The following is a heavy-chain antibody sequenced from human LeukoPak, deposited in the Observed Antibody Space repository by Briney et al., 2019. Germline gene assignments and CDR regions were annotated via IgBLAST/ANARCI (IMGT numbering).Heavy chain of an antibody. D-gene: IGHD3-10*01. J-gene: IGHJ4*02. CDR1: GGSISTSNW. Sequence: PSGTLSLTCAVSGGSISTSNWWSSVRQPPGKGLEWIGQIYHSGSTNYSPSLKSRVTMSADKSKNQFSLELSSVTAADTAVYYCANSGGARGYWGQGTLVTVSS. CDR2: IYHSGST. V-gene: IGHV4-4*02. CDR3: ANSGGARGY.